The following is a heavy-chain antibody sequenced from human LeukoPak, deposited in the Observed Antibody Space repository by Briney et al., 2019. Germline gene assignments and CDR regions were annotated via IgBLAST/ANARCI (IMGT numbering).Heavy chain of an antibody. CDR2: IYYSGST. Sequence: SETLSLTCTVSGGSISSYYWSWLRQPPGKGLEWIGYIYYSGSTNYNPSLKSRVTISVDTSKNQFSLKLSSVTAADTAVYYCARGGDVDTAMVNPFDYWGQGTLVTVSS. J-gene: IGHJ4*02. CDR3: ARGGDVDTAMVNPFDY. CDR1: GGSISSYY. V-gene: IGHV4-59*01. D-gene: IGHD5-18*01.